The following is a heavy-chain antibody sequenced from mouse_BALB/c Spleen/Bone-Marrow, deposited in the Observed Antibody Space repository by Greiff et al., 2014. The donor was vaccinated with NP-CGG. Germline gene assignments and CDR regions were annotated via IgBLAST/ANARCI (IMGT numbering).Heavy chain of an antibody. CDR1: GFTFSSYA. Sequence: VQLKESGGGLVKPGGSLKLSCAASGFTFSSYAMSRVRQTPEKRLERVASISSGGSTFYPDSVKGRFTISRENARNILYLQMSSLRSEDTAMYYCVYGNYSYYYAMDFWGQGTSVTVSS. CDR3: VYGNYSYYYAMDF. V-gene: IGHV5-6-5*01. J-gene: IGHJ4*01. CDR2: ISSGGST. D-gene: IGHD2-1*01.